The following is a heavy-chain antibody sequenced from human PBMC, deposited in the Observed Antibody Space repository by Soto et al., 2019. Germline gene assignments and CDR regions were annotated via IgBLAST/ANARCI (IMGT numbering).Heavy chain of an antibody. V-gene: IGHV1-18*04. CDR3: ARAYSSSWYNWFDP. D-gene: IGHD6-13*01. CDR1: GYTFTSYG. Sequence: QVQLVQSGAEVKKPGASVKVSCKAPGYTFTSYGITWVRQAPGQGLERMGWISDYNGNTNYAQKFQGRVTMTTDTSTSTAYMELRSLRSDDTAVYYCARAYSSSWYNWFDPWGQGTLVTVSS. J-gene: IGHJ5*02. CDR2: ISDYNGNT.